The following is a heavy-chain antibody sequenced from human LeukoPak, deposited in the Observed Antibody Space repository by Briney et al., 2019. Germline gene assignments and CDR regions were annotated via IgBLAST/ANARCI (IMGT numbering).Heavy chain of an antibody. Sequence: ASVKVSCKSSGFTFTDEYIHWVRQPPGQGLEWMGWINPYSGAINYAQKFQGRVTLTRDTSINTAYMELSRLTSGDTAVYYCARDPKSQLLLDYWGQGTLVTVSS. CDR1: GFTFTDEY. V-gene: IGHV1-2*02. D-gene: IGHD2-2*01. CDR3: ARDPKSQLLLDY. CDR2: INPYSGAI. J-gene: IGHJ4*02.